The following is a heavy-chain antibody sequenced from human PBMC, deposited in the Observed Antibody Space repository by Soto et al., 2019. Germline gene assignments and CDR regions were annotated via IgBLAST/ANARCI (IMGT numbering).Heavy chain of an antibody. J-gene: IGHJ4*02. CDR1: GYTYTGDI. CDR3: ARYYYYDSSGYDY. D-gene: IGHD3-22*01. Sequence: APENVSCKASGYTYTGDIISWVRLDLGQGLEWMGWISAYNGNTNYAQKLQGRVTMTTDTSTSTAYMELRSLRSDDTAVYYCARYYYYDSSGYDYWGQGTLVTLSS. CDR2: ISAYNGNT. V-gene: IGHV1-18*01.